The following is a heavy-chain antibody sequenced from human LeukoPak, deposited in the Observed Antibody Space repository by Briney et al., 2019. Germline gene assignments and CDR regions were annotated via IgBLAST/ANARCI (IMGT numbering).Heavy chain of an antibody. Sequence: GGSLRLSCAASGFTFNSYAMSWVRQAPGKGLEWVSAITASAASTYYADSVKGRFTISRDNSKNTLYLQMNSLRAEDTAVYYCAKGNYCSGGSCYFEDWGQGTLVTVSS. CDR3: AKGNYCSGGSCYFED. V-gene: IGHV3-23*01. J-gene: IGHJ4*02. CDR1: GFTFNSYA. CDR2: ITASAAST. D-gene: IGHD2-15*01.